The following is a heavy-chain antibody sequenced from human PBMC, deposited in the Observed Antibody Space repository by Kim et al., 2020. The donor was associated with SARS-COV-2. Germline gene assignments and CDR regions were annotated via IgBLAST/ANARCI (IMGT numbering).Heavy chain of an antibody. V-gene: IGHV3-11*05. CDR3: ARERIYYDCSDYYRVDY. D-gene: IGHD3-22*01. Sequence: VKGRFTISRDNAKNSVFLQMNNLRAEDTAVYYCARERIYYDCSDYYRVDYWGQGTLVTVSS. J-gene: IGHJ4*02.